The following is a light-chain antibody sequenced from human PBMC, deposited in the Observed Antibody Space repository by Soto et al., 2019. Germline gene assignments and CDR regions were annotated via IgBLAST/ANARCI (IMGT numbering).Light chain of an antibody. Sequence: DIQMTQSPSSLSASVEDRVNITCLASQSISNHLNWYQQKPGKAPKLLIFAASSLQSGVPSRFSGSRSGPDFTLTISSLQPEDFATYYCQQSYSSPPTFGQGTKVEI. CDR3: QQSYSSPPT. J-gene: IGKJ1*01. CDR1: QSISNH. V-gene: IGKV1-39*01. CDR2: AAS.